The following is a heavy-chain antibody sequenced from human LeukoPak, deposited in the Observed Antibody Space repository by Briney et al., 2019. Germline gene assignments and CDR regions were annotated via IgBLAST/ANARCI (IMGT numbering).Heavy chain of an antibody. CDR3: ARASSGSYYYFDY. J-gene: IGHJ4*02. CDR1: GGSISSYS. Sequence: SETLSLTCTVSGGSISSYSWNWIRQPAGKGLEWIGRIYTSGSTNYSPSLKSRVTMSVDTSKNQFSLKLSSVTAADTAIYYCARASSGSYYYFDYWGQGTLVTVSS. V-gene: IGHV4-4*07. D-gene: IGHD3-22*01. CDR2: IYTSGST.